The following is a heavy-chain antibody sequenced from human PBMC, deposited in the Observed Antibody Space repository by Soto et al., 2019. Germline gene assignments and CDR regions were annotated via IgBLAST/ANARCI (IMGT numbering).Heavy chain of an antibody. J-gene: IGHJ4*02. Sequence: SSVKVSCKGSGGTFSCYAISWVRQAPGQGLEWMGGIIPIFGTANYAQKFQGRVTITADESTSTAYMELSSLRSEDTAVYYCARRYYDRSGPYLYWGQGSLVT. D-gene: IGHD3-22*01. CDR2: IIPIFGTA. CDR3: ARRYYDRSGPYLY. V-gene: IGHV1-69*13. CDR1: GGTFSCYA.